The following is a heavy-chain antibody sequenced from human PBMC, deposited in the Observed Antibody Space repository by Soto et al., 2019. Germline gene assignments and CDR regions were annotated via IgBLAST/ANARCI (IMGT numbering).Heavy chain of an antibody. J-gene: IGHJ4*02. V-gene: IGHV1-46*01. CDR1: GYTFTRYN. CDR3: ARVRGGGRESFFDY. CDR2: INPSGGTT. D-gene: IGHD2-15*01. Sequence: AAVKVSCKASGYTFTRYNVHWVRQAPGQGLEWMAIINPSGGTTYYVQKFEGRVTLTTDTSTSTVYMELSSLRSDDTAVYYCARVRGGGRESFFDYWGQGTLVTVSS.